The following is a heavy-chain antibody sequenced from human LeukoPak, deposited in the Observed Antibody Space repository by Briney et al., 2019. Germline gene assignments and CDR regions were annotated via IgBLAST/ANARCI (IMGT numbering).Heavy chain of an antibody. V-gene: IGHV3-33*01. CDR3: ARETGYSSSWPDY. CDR2: IWYDGSNK. CDR1: GFTFSSYG. D-gene: IGHD6-13*01. J-gene: IGHJ4*02. Sequence: HSGGSLRLSCAASGFTFSSYGMHWVRQAPGKGLEWVAVIWYDGSNKYYADSVKGRFTISRDNSKNTLYLQMNSLRAEDTAVYYCARETGYSSSWPDYWGQGTLVTVSS.